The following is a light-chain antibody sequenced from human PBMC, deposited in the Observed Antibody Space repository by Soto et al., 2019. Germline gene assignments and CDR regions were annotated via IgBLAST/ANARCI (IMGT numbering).Light chain of an antibody. J-gene: IGLJ1*01. CDR1: SSDVGGYNY. V-gene: IGLV2-14*01. CDR2: DVS. CDR3: SSYTSSHYV. Sequence: QSALTQPASVSGSPGQSITISCTGTSSDVGGYNYVSWYQQHPGKAPKLMIYDVSNRPSGVSNRFSGSKSGNTASLTISGLQAEDEADYYCSSYTSSHYVFGTGTKLTGL.